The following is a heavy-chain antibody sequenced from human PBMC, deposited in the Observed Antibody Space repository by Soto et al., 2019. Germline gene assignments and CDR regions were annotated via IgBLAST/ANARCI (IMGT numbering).Heavy chain of an antibody. D-gene: IGHD3-9*01. CDR2: IYYRGNT. V-gene: IGHV4-39*01. Sequence: QLQLQESGPGLVKPSETLSLTCSVSGDSINSDNYYWGWIRQPPGKGLEWIGSIYYRGNTYYNPSRKTRVTISLDNSKRQFSLKLNSVTAADSAVVFCARLEGLATISYYFDYWGQGTLVTVSS. CDR3: ARLEGLATISYYFDY. CDR1: GDSINSDNYY. J-gene: IGHJ4*02.